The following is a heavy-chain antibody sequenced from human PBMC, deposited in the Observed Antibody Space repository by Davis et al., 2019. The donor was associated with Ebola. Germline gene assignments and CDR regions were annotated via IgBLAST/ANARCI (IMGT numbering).Heavy chain of an antibody. D-gene: IGHD2-15*01. V-gene: IGHV1-3*01. CDR1: GYTFTSYA. CDR3: ARVRYCSGGSCYSFDY. J-gene: IGHJ4*02. Sequence: ASVKVSCKASGYTFTSYAMHWVRQAPGQRLEWMGWINAGNGNTKYSQKFQGRVTITRDTSASTAYMELSSLRSEDTAVYYCARVRYCSGGSCYSFDYWGQGTLVTVSS. CDR2: INAGNGNT.